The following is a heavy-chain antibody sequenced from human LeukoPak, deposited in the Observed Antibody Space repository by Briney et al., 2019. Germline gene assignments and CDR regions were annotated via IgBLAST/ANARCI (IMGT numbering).Heavy chain of an antibody. D-gene: IGHD2-2*01. J-gene: IGHJ4*02. CDR3: ASRTRNCSSTSCQIFDY. CDR2: ISAYNGNT. CDR1: GYSFTSYG. V-gene: IGHV1-18*01. Sequence: ASVKVSRKASGYSFTSYGISWVRQAPGQGLEWMGWISAYNGNTNYAQKIQGRVTMTTDTSTSTAYMELRSLRSDDTAVYYCASRTRNCSSTSCQIFDYWGQGTLVTVSS.